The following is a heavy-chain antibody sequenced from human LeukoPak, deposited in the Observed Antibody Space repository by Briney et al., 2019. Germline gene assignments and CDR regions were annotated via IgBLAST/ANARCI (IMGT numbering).Heavy chain of an antibody. Sequence: ASVKVSCKASGYTFTRYGISWVRQAPGQGLEWMGWISAYNGKTNYAQKLQGRVTMTTDTSTSTAYMVLRSLRSDDTAVYYCARVRRATYYYDSSGYCGPTLDDAFDIWGQGTMVTVSS. CDR1: GYTFTRYG. CDR2: ISAYNGKT. V-gene: IGHV1-18*04. CDR3: ARVRRATYYYDSSGYCGPTLDDAFDI. J-gene: IGHJ3*02. D-gene: IGHD3-22*01.